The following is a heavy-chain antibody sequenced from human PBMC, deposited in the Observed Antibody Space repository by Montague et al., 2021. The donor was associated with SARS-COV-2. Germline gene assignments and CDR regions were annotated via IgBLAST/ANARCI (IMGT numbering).Heavy chain of an antibody. V-gene: IGHV4-39*01. CDR1: GGSISSSSYY. J-gene: IGHJ3*02. Sequence: SETLSLTCTVSGGSISSSSYYWGWLRQPPGKGLEWIVRIYYSGSTYYNPSLKSRVTISVDTSKNQFSLKLSSVTAADTAVYYCARFPTSYYYDSKAAPATPDAFDIWGQGTMVTVSS. CDR2: IYYSGST. CDR3: ARFPTSYYYDSKAAPATPDAFDI. D-gene: IGHD3-22*01.